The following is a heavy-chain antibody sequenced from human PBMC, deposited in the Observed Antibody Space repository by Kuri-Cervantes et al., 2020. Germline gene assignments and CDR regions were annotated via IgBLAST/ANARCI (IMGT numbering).Heavy chain of an antibody. CDR2: INHSGST. D-gene: IGHD6-6*01. V-gene: IGHV4-34*01. Sequence: SETLSPTFAVYGGSFSGYYWSWFRQPPGKGLEWIGEINHSGSTNYNPSLKSRVTISVDTSKNQFSLKLSSVTAADTAVYYCARNIAARLAYYMDVWGKGTTVTVSS. CDR3: ARNIAARLAYYMDV. J-gene: IGHJ6*03. CDR1: GGSFSGYY.